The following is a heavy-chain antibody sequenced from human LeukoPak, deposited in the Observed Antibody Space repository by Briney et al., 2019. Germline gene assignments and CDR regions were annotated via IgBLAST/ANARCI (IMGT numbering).Heavy chain of an antibody. CDR1: GYTFTGYY. Sequence: ASVKVSCKASGYTFTGYYMHWVRQAPGQGLEWMGWINPNSGGTNYAQKFQGRVTMTRDTSISTAYMELSRLRSDDTAVYYCARDTAMGPPVFDYWDQGTLVTVSS. D-gene: IGHD5-18*01. CDR2: INPNSGGT. J-gene: IGHJ4*02. CDR3: ARDTAMGPPVFDY. V-gene: IGHV1-2*02.